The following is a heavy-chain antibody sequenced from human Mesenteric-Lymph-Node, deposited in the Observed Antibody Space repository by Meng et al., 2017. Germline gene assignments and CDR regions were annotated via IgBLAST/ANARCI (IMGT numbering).Heavy chain of an antibody. V-gene: IGHV6-1*01. J-gene: IGHJ6*02. CDR1: GDSVSSNSVS. CDR2: TYYMSKWFN. Sequence: LRLSCALSGDSVSSNSVSWTWIRQAPSRGLEWLGRTYYMSKWFNDYAVSVQGRIAINPHTSENQFSLQLTSVTPEDTAIYYCAAGRMPYRLDVWGHGTTVTVSS. CDR3: AAGRMPYRLDV. D-gene: IGHD2-2*01.